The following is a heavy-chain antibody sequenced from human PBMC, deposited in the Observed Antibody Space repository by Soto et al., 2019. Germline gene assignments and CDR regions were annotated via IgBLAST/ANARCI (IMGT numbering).Heavy chain of an antibody. CDR2: TYYRSRWYN. D-gene: IGHD6-19*01. Sequence: SQTLTLTCAISGDSVSSNSAAWNWIRQSPSGGLEWQGRTYYRSRWYNDYAVSVRSRITINPDTSKNQFSLHLNSVTPEDTAVYYCSVITSLQWYEMYVWGQETTVTVSS. CDR1: GDSVSSNSAA. CDR3: SVITSLQWYEMYV. V-gene: IGHV6-1*01. J-gene: IGHJ6*02.